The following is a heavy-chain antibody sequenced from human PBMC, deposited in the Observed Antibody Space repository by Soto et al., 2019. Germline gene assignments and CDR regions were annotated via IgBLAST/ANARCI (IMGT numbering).Heavy chain of an antibody. D-gene: IGHD2-21*01. CDR3: ASYSLYGMDV. Sequence: LSLTCSFSGGSISVGYYYWSWIRQPPGKGLEWIGNIYYSGNTYYNPSLKSRLVISIDTSKKQFSLKVGSVTAADTAVYYCASYSLYGMDVWGQGTTVTVSS. CDR1: GGSISVGYYY. CDR2: IYYSGNT. J-gene: IGHJ6*01. V-gene: IGHV4-30-4*01.